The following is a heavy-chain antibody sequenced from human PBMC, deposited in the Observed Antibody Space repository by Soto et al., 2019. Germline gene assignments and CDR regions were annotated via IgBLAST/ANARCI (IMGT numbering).Heavy chain of an antibody. J-gene: IGHJ4*02. CDR1: GGSISSYY. V-gene: IGHV4-59*01. CDR2: IYYSGST. CDR3: ARIGSSIPSYFDY. D-gene: IGHD2-21*01. Sequence: SETLSLTCTVPGGSISSYYWSWIRQPPGKGLEWIGYIYYSGSTNYNPSLKSRVTISVDTSKNQFSLTLSSVTAADTAVYYCARIGSSIPSYFDYWGQGTLVTVSS.